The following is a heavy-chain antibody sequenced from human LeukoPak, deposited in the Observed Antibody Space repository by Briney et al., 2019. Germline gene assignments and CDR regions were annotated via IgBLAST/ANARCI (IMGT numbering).Heavy chain of an antibody. CDR2: IKRDGSEK. CDR1: GFTFSSYW. CDR3: APWTYYDFWSGYRIDY. V-gene: IGHV3-7*01. Sequence: GGSLRLSCAASGFTFSSYWMSWVRQAPGKGLEWVANIKRDGSEKYYVDSVKGRFTISRDNAKNSLYLQMNSLRAEDTAVYYCAPWTYYDFWSGYRIDYWGQGTLVTVSS. J-gene: IGHJ4*02. D-gene: IGHD3-3*01.